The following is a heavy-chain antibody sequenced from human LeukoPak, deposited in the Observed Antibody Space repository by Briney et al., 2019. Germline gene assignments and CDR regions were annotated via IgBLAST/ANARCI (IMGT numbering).Heavy chain of an antibody. V-gene: IGHV3-66*01. Sequence: GGSLRLSCAASGFTVSNNYMSWVRQAPGKGLDWVSIIYRGGSTYYADSVKDRFTISRDNSKNTVYLQMNSLRAEDTAVYYCAKGKRPRLRGSPVDYWGQGTLVTVSS. CDR3: AKGKRPRLRGSPVDY. D-gene: IGHD6-6*01. J-gene: IGHJ4*02. CDR1: GFTVSNNY. CDR2: IYRGGST.